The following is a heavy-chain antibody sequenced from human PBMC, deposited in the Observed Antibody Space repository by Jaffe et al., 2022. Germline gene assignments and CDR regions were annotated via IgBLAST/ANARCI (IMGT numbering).Heavy chain of an antibody. V-gene: IGHV3-74*01. Sequence: EVQLVESGGGLVQPGGSLRLSCAASGFTFSSYWMHWVRQAPGKGLVWVSRINSDGSSTSYADSVKGRFTISRDNAKNTLYLQMNSLRAEDTAVYYCASPVWGGMWELLRRDAFDIWGQGTMVTVSS. J-gene: IGHJ3*02. D-gene: IGHD1-26*01. CDR1: GFTFSSYW. CDR2: INSDGSST. CDR3: ASPVWGGMWELLRRDAFDI.